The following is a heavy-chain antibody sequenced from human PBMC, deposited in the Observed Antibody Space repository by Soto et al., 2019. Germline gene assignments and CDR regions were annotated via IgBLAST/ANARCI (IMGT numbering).Heavy chain of an antibody. D-gene: IGHD3-22*01. CDR1: GFTFDDYA. CDR3: AKDMGAYYYDSSGYNYFDY. V-gene: IGHV3-9*01. J-gene: IGHJ4*02. CDR2: ISWNSGSI. Sequence: PGGSLRLSCAASGFTFDDYAMHWVRQAPGKGLEWVSGISWNSGSIGYADSVKGRFTISRDNAKNSLYLQMNSLRAEDTALYYCAKDMGAYYYDSSGYNYFDYWVQGTLVTVSS.